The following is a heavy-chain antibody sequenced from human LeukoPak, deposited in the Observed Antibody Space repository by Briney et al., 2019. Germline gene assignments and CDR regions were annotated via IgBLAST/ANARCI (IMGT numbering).Heavy chain of an antibody. CDR2: ISYDGSNK. CDR1: GFTFSNYG. J-gene: IGHJ6*02. D-gene: IGHD3-16*01. Sequence: PGGSLRLSCAASGFTFSNYGMHWVRQAPGKGLEWVAVISYDGSNKYYADSVKGRFTISRDNSKNTLYLQMNSLRAEDTAVNYCAKDRSAGGYYYYYGMDVWGQGTTVTVSS. CDR3: AKDRSAGGYYYYYGMDV. V-gene: IGHV3-30*18.